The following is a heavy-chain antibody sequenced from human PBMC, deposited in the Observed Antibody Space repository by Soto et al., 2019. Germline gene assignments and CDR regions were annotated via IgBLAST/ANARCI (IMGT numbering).Heavy chain of an antibody. CDR3: ARDSRITIFGVVIRGPYYYYYYGMDV. CDR1: GFTFSSYA. Sequence: GGSLRLSCAASGFTFSSYAMHWVRQAPGKGLEWVAVISYDGSNKYYADSVKGRFTISRDNSKNTLYLQMNSLRAEDTAVYYCARDSRITIFGVVIRGPYYYYYYGMDVWGQGTTVTVSS. V-gene: IGHV3-30-3*01. D-gene: IGHD3-3*01. J-gene: IGHJ6*02. CDR2: ISYDGSNK.